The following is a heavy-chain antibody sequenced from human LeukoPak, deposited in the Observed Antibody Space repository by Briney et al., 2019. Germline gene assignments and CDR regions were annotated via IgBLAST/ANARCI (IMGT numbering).Heavy chain of an antibody. Sequence: PSQTLSLTCTVSGGSISSGSYYWSWIRQPAGKGLEWIGRIYTSGSTNYNPSLKSRVTISVDTSKNQFSLKLSSVTAADTAVYYCARDSLGGWSDYWGQGTLVTVSS. J-gene: IGHJ4*02. CDR2: IYTSGST. D-gene: IGHD6-19*01. CDR3: ARDSLGGWSDY. CDR1: GGSISSGSYY. V-gene: IGHV4-61*02.